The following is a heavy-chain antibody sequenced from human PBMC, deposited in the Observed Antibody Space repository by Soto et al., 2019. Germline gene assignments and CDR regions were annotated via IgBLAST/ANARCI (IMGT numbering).Heavy chain of an antibody. CDR3: AREGYSYGFGAMDV. J-gene: IGHJ6*02. Sequence: EVQLVESGGGLVQPGGSLRLSCAASGFTFSSYWMHWVRQAPGKGLVWVSRINSDGSSTSYADSVKGRFTISRDNAKNTLYLQMNSLRAEDTAVYYCAREGYSYGFGAMDVWGQGTTVTVSS. CDR2: INSDGSST. D-gene: IGHD5-18*01. CDR1: GFTFSSYW. V-gene: IGHV3-74*01.